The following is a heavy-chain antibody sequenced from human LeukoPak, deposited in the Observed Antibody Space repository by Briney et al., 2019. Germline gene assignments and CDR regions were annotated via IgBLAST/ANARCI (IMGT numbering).Heavy chain of an antibody. CDR2: INSDGSST. CDR1: GFTFSSYW. V-gene: IGHV3-74*01. CDR3: ASGTAYYYDSSGYVD. J-gene: IGHJ4*02. Sequence: GGSLRLSCAPTGFTFSSYWMHWVREAPGKELVWVSRINSDGSSTSYADSVKGRFTISRDNAKNTLYLQMNSLRAEDTAVYYCASGTAYYYDSSGYVDWGQGTLVTVSS. D-gene: IGHD3-22*01.